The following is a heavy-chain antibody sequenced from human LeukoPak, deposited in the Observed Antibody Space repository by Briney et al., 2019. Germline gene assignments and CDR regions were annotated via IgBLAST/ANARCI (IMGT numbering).Heavy chain of an antibody. CDR3: ARDRLGDYDHSGYYDK. D-gene: IGHD3-22*01. V-gene: IGHV3-11*01. CDR2: ICDSGRTI. Sequence: PGGSLRLSCSASGFTFSDYYMSWIRQAPGKGLEWISYICDSGRTIYYADSVKGRFTISRDNAKNSVYLQMNNLGAEDTAVYYCARDRLGDYDHSGYYDKWGQGTLVTVSS. J-gene: IGHJ4*02. CDR1: GFTFSDYY.